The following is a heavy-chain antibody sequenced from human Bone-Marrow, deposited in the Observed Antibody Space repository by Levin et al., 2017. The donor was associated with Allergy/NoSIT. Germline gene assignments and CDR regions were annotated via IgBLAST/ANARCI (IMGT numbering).Heavy chain of an antibody. D-gene: IGHD3-10*01. CDR3: ARGNLLRGPARDAFDM. Sequence: AGESLKISCVASSFSFSSYWMAWVRQAPGKGLEWVANINQDGSETYYVDSVKGRFSVSRDNAKKSLYLVMNNLRVEDTALYYCARGNLLRGPARDAFDMWGQGTLVTVSS. J-gene: IGHJ3*02. CDR2: INQDGSET. V-gene: IGHV3-7*01. CDR1: SFSFSSYW.